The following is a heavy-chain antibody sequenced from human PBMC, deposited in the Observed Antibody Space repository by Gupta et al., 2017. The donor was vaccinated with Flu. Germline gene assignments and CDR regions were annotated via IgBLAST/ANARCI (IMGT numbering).Heavy chain of an antibody. CDR1: GLTFSRSW. V-gene: IGHV3-7*01. Sequence: EVQLVESGGGLVQPGGSLRLSCAASGLTFSRSWMAWVRQAPGKGLEWVATINEDGSQTYYVDSVQGRFTTSRDNAENSLYLQMTGLRVEDTALYYCTRNRAYDTFDYWGQGTVVTVSS. J-gene: IGHJ4*02. CDR3: TRNRAYDTFDY. CDR2: INEDGSQT. D-gene: IGHD1-1*01.